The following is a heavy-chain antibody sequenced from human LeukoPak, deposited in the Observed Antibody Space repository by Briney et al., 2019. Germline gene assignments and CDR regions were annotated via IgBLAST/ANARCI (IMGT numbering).Heavy chain of an antibody. V-gene: IGHV3-23*01. CDR3: TKGTIWLPFDY. D-gene: IGHD5-18*01. J-gene: IGHJ4*02. CDR1: GFTFRNYA. Sequence: GGSLRLSCAASGFTFRNYAMSWARQAPGKGLEWVSAISGSGGSTYYADSVKGRFTIHRDNSKNTLYLQVNSLIAEDTAVYYCTKGTIWLPFDYWGQGTLVTVSS. CDR2: ISGSGGST.